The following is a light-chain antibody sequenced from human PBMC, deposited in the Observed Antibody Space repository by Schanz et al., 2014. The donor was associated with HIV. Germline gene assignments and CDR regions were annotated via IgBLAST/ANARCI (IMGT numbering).Light chain of an antibody. CDR3: AAWDDSLKGVV. J-gene: IGLJ2*01. V-gene: IGLV1-40*01. CDR2: GNS. CDR1: RSNIGAGYA. Sequence: QSVLTQPPSVSGAPGQRVTISCTGSRSNIGAGYAVHWYQQLPGTAPKLLIYGNSNRPSGVPDRFSGSRSGTSASLAITGLRTEDEADYYCAAWDDSLKGVVFGGGTKLTVL.